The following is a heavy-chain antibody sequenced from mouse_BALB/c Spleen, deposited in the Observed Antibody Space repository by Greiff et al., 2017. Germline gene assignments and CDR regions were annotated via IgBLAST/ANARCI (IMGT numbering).Heavy chain of an antibody. J-gene: IGHJ4*01. CDR1: GYSITSDYA. D-gene: IGHD3-1*01. V-gene: IGHV3-2*02. CDR3: ARGSGHAMDY. Sequence: DVKLQESGPGLVKPSQSLSLTCTVTGYSITSDYAWNWIRQFPGNKLEWMGYISYSGSTSYNPSLKSRISITRDTSKNQFFLQLNSVTTEDTATYYYARGSGHAMDYWGQGTSVTVSS. CDR2: ISYSGST.